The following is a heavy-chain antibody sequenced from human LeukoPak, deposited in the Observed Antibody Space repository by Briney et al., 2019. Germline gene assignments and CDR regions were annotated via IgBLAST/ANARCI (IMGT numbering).Heavy chain of an antibody. V-gene: IGHV4-61*02. D-gene: IGHD3-22*01. Sequence: SETLSLTCTVPGGSISSGSYSWSWIRQPAGNGLEWLGRIYTSGRTNYNPSLNSRVTITVDTSKNQSSLQLSSVTAPVTAVYYCARRASGYSFFDYWGQGTLVTVSS. CDR2: IYTSGRT. CDR3: ARRASGYSFFDY. J-gene: IGHJ4*02. CDR1: GGSISSGSYS.